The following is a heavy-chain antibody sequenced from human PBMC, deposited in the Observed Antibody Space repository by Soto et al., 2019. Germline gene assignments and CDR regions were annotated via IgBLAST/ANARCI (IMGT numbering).Heavy chain of an antibody. CDR1: WLTVSSYA. CDR3: APDLINRRFGRGAVDI. V-gene: IGHV3-23*01. D-gene: IGHD3-10*01. CDR2: ISGSGGST. Sequence: PGVSLRLSCLASWLTVSSYAMSWVRQAPGKGLEWVSAISGSGGSTYYADSVKCRFTISRYNSKNTLYLQTNSLRAEDTAVYYGAPDLINRRFGRGAVDIQGQGTMVTISS. J-gene: IGHJ3*02.